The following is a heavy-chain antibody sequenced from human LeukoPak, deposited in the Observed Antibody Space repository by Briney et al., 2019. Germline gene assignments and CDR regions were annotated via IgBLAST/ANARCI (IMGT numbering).Heavy chain of an antibody. CDR1: GFTFSSYA. V-gene: IGHV3-23*01. J-gene: IGHJ3*02. D-gene: IGHD2-15*01. Sequence: GGSLRLSCAASGFTFSSYAMSWVRQAPGKGLEWVSAIRGSGGSTYYADSVKGRFTISRDNSKNTLYLQMNSLRAEDTAVYYCAKVGYFCSGGSCYPDDAFDIWGQGTMVTVSS. CDR3: AKVGYFCSGGSCYPDDAFDI. CDR2: IRGSGGST.